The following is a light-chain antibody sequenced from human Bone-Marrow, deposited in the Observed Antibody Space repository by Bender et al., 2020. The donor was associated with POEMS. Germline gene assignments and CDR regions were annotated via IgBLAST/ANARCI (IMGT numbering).Light chain of an antibody. CDR3: CSYAGSSTAV. V-gene: IGLV2-23*01. J-gene: IGLJ3*02. CDR1: SSDIGSYNL. Sequence: QSALTQPASLSGSPGQSITISCTGTSSDIGSYNLVSWYHQYSGKAPKLIIYEGSKRPSGVSNRFSASKSGNTASLTISGLQADDEADYYCCSYAGSSTAVFGGGTKLTVL. CDR2: EGS.